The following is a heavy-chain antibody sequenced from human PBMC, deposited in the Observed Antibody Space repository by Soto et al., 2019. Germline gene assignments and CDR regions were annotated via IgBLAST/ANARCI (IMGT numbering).Heavy chain of an antibody. Sequence: GASVKVSCKTSGYTFTSYAIGWVRQAPGQGLEWMGWISPYNGHTNYAHSLQGRVTMTTDSSTSTIYLELRSLRSDDTAVYFCARARYSGYDVFYWGQGT. CDR2: ISPYNGHT. J-gene: IGHJ4*02. CDR1: GYTFTSYA. CDR3: ARARYSGYDVFY. D-gene: IGHD5-12*01. V-gene: IGHV1-18*04.